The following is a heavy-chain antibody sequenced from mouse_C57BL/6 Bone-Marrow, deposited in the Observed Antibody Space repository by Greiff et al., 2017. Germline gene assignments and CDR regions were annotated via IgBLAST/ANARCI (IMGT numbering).Heavy chain of an antibody. D-gene: IGHD3-3*01. CDR1: GYSITSGYY. J-gene: IGHJ4*01. V-gene: IGHV3-6*01. Sequence: ESGPGLVKPSQSLSLTCSVTGYSITSGYYWNWIRQFPGNKLEWMGYISYDGSNNYNPSLKNRISITRDTSKNQFFLKLNSVTTEDTATYYCARRASYDYAMDYWGQGTSVTVSS. CDR2: ISYDGSN. CDR3: ARRASYDYAMDY.